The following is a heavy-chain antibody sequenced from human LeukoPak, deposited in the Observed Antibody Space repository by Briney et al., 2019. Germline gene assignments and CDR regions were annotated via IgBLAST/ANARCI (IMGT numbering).Heavy chain of an antibody. D-gene: IGHD5-18*01. J-gene: IGHJ3*02. CDR1: GGSISSKSYY. CDR3: ARDRRGYSYGYDAFDI. V-gene: IGHV4-61*02. CDR2: IYASGST. Sequence: PSQTLSLTCTVSGGSISSKSYYWSWIRQPAGKGLEWIGRIYASGSTDYNPSLKSRVTISRDTSKNEFSLILSSVTAADTAVYYCARDRRGYSYGYDAFDIWGQGTMVTVSS.